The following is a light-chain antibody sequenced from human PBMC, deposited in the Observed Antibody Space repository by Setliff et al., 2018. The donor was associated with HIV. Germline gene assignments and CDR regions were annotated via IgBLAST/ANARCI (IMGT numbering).Light chain of an antibody. V-gene: IGLV2-8*01. CDR1: SSDVGGYNF. CDR3: SSYAGSNSYV. J-gene: IGLJ1*01. CDR2: EVS. Sequence: QSALARPPSASGSPGHSVTISCTGTSSDVGGYNFVSWYQHHPGKAPKLMIYEVSKRPSGVPDRFSGSKSGNTASLTVSGLQAEDEADYYCSSYAGSNSYVFGTGTKVTVL.